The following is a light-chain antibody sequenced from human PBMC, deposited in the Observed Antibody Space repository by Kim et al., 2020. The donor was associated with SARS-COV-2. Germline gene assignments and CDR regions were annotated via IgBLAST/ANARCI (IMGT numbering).Light chain of an antibody. CDR3: QVWDSSTVV. Sequence: SYELTQPLSVSVALGQTARITCGGNNIGSKNVHWYQQKPGQAPVLVIYRDSNRPSGIPERFSGSNSGNTATLTISRAQAGDEDEYYCQVWDSSTVVFGGGTQLNVL. CDR2: RDS. J-gene: IGLJ2*01. CDR1: NIGSKN. V-gene: IGLV3-9*01.